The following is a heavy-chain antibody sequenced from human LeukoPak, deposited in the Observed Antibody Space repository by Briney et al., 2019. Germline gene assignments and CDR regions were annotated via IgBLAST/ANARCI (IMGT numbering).Heavy chain of an antibody. V-gene: IGHV3-48*02. CDR2: ISSRSTYI. Sequence: GGSLRLSCAASGFNFSTYTMNWVRQAPGKGLEWVSYISSRSTYIYYADSVKGRFTISRDNAKNSPYLQMNSLRDEDTAVYYCARVRYSNGVFDPWGQGTLVTVSS. J-gene: IGHJ5*02. D-gene: IGHD6-19*01. CDR3: ARVRYSNGVFDP. CDR1: GFNFSTYT.